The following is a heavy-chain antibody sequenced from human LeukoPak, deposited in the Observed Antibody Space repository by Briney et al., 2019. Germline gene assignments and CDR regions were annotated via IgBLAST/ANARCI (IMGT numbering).Heavy chain of an antibody. D-gene: IGHD3-3*01. Sequence: PSGTLSLTCAVSGGSISSSNWWTWVRQPPGKGLEWIGEIYHSGSTNYNPSLKSRVTISVDKSKNQFSLKLSSVTAADTAVYYCTRAPINYDFWSGYYTPAYGMDVWGQGTTVTVSS. J-gene: IGHJ6*02. CDR3: TRAPINYDFWSGYYTPAYGMDV. V-gene: IGHV4-4*02. CDR1: GGSISSSNW. CDR2: IYHSGST.